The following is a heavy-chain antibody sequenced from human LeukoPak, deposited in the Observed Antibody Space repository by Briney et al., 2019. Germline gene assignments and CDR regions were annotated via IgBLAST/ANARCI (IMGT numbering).Heavy chain of an antibody. CDR1: GYTLTELS. CDR3: ATRYSSSSSRYWFDP. J-gene: IGHJ5*02. V-gene: IGHV1-24*01. CDR2: FDPEDGET. D-gene: IGHD6-6*01. Sequence: ASVKVSCKVSGYTLTELSMHWVRQAPGKGREWRGGFDPEDGETIYAQKFQGRVTMTEDTSTDTAYMELSSLRFEDTAVYYCATRYSSSSSRYWFDPWGQGTLVTVSS.